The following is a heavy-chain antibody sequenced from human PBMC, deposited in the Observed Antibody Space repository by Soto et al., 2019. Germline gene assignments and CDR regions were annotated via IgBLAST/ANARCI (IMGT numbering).Heavy chain of an antibody. CDR1: GGSISSYY. D-gene: IGHD5-12*01. CDR3: ARASGYGVFPNFDY. J-gene: IGHJ4*02. CDR2: IYYSGST. Sequence: SETLSLTCTVSGGSISSYYWSWIRQPPGKGLEWIRYIYYSGSTKYNPSLKSRVTISVDTSKNQFSLKLSSVTAADTAVYYCARASGYGVFPNFDYWGQGTLVTVSS. V-gene: IGHV4-59*08.